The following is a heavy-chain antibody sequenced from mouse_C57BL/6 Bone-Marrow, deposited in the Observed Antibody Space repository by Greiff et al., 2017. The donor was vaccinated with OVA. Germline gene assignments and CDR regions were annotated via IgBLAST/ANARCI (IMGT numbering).Heavy chain of an antibody. CDR1: GFTFSDYG. J-gene: IGHJ4*01. Sequence: EVQLQESGGGLVKPGGSLKLSCAASGFTFSDYGMHWVRQAPEKGLEWVAYISSGSSTIYYADTVKGRFTISRDNAKNTLFLQMTSLRSEDTAMYYCARPLIVTTEDYYAMDYWGQGTSVTVSS. CDR3: ARPLIVTTEDYYAMDY. D-gene: IGHD2-12*01. CDR2: ISSGSSTI. V-gene: IGHV5-17*01.